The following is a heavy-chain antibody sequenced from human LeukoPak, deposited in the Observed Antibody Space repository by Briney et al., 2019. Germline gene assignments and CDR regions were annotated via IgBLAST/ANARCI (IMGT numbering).Heavy chain of an antibody. D-gene: IGHD2-2*01. CDR3: ARVCSNTSCWGAFDI. Sequence: GGSLRPSCAASGFTFNSYAMHWVRQAPGGGLEWVALLSYDGSDKYYADSVKGRFTISRDNSKNTLYLQMNSLRAEDTAVYYCARVCSNTSCWGAFDIWGQGTMVTVSS. CDR2: LSYDGSDK. CDR1: GFTFNSYA. J-gene: IGHJ3*02. V-gene: IGHV3-30-3*01.